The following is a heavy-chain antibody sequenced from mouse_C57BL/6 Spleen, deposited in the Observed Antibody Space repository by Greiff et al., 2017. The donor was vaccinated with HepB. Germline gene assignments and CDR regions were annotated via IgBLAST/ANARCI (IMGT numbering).Heavy chain of an antibody. D-gene: IGHD4-1*01. Sequence: EVMLVESGGGLVQPGGSLSLSCAASGFTFTDYYMSWVRQPPGKALEWLGFIRNKANGYTTEYSASVKGRFTISRDNSQSILYLQLNALRADDSATYYCARYIWVHWYFDVWGTGTTVTVSS. CDR1: GFTFTDYY. V-gene: IGHV7-3*01. CDR3: ARYIWVHWYFDV. J-gene: IGHJ1*03. CDR2: IRNKANGYTT.